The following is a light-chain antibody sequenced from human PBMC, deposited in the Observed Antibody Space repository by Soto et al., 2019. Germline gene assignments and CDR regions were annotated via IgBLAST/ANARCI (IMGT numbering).Light chain of an antibody. CDR3: QQYNAYSSLT. Sequence: DIHMTQSPSTLSSSVGDRVTITCRASQSISSWLAWYQQNLGRAPRLLIYDASSLESGVPSRFSGSGYGTEFTLTISSLQPDDFATYYCQQYNAYSSLTFGGGTKVDI. CDR2: DAS. J-gene: IGKJ4*01. CDR1: QSISSW. V-gene: IGKV1-5*01.